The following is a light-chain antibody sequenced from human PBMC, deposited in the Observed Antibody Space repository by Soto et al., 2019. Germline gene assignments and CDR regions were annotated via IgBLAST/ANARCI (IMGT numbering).Light chain of an antibody. CDR1: QTVSSTW. Sequence: ETVLTQSPGTLSLSPGERATLSCRASQTVSSTWLAWYQQKPGQPPRLLIYGASSRASGIPDRFSGSGSGTEFTLTISRLEPEDFAVYYCQQYGRSRYTFGQGTKLEIK. J-gene: IGKJ2*01. CDR2: GAS. CDR3: QQYGRSRYT. V-gene: IGKV3-20*01.